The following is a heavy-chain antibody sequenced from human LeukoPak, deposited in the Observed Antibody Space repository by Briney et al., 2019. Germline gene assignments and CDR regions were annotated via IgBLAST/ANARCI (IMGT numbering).Heavy chain of an antibody. CDR1: GGSISSYY. CDR3: ARLRLDGYYFDY. V-gene: IGHV4-59*08. D-gene: IGHD5-12*01. CDR2: IYYSGST. Sequence: SETLSLTCTVSGGSISSYYWSWIRQPPGKGLEWIGYIYYSGSTNYNPSLKSRVTISVDTSKNQFSLKLSSVTAADTAVYYCARLRLDGYYFDYWGQGTLVTVSS. J-gene: IGHJ4*02.